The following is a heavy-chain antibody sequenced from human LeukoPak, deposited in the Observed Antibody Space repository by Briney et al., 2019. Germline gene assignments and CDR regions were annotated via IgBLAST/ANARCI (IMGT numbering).Heavy chain of an antibody. CDR3: ARYNPYFDY. Sequence: PSETLSLTCTVTGDFISTSRWYWGWVRQPPGEELEWIGSIYTTGTTFYNPSLKSRVAMSIDTSKNQFSLKLSSVTATDSAIYYCARYNPYFDYWGQGILVTVSS. CDR1: GDFISTSRWY. V-gene: IGHV4-39*01. D-gene: IGHD1-14*01. J-gene: IGHJ4*02. CDR2: IYTTGTT.